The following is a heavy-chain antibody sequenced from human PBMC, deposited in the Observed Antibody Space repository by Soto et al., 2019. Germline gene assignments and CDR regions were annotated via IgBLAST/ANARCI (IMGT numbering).Heavy chain of an antibody. J-gene: IGHJ4*02. CDR1: GGSISSSSYY. V-gene: IGHV4-39*01. CDR2: IYSSGST. D-gene: IGHD6-25*01. Sequence: QLQLQESGPGLVKPSETLSLTCTVSGGSISSSSYYWGWIGQPPGKGLEWIGSIYSSGSTYYNPSHKSRVTISVDTSKNQFSLKLSTVTAADTAVYYCARRWRLQSGKIDYWGQGTLVTVSS. CDR3: ARRWRLQSGKIDY.